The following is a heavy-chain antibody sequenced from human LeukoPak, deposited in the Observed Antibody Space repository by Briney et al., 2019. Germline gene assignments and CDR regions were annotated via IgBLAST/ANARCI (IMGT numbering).Heavy chain of an antibody. J-gene: IGHJ3*02. V-gene: IGHV4-59*01. CDR2: IYYSGST. D-gene: IGHD3-3*02. CDR3: ARAPGLSSAFDI. CDR1: GGSISSYY. Sequence: SETLSLTCTVSGGSISSYYWSWIRQPPGKGLEWIGYIYYSGSTNYNPPLKSRVTISVDTSKNQFSLKLSSVTAADTAVYYCARAPGLSSAFDIWGQGTMVTVSS.